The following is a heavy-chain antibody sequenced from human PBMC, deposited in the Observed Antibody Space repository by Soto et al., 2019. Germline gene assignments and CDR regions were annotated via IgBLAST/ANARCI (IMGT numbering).Heavy chain of an antibody. CDR1: GFTFSSYS. V-gene: IGHV3-48*02. CDR3: ARGEGRYCSSTSCSYYYYGMDV. D-gene: IGHD2-2*01. Sequence: GGSLRLSCAASGFTFSSYSMNWVRQAPGKGLEWVSYISSSSSTIYYADSVKGRFTISRDNAKNSLYLQMNSLRDEDTAVYYCARGEGRYCSSTSCSYYYYGMDVWGQGTTVTVSS. J-gene: IGHJ6*02. CDR2: ISSSSSTI.